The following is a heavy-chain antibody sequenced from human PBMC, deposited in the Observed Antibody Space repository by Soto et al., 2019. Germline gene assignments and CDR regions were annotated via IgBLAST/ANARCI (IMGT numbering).Heavy chain of an antibody. J-gene: IGHJ6*02. CDR1: GGSFSGYY. V-gene: IGHV4-34*01. CDR2: INHSGST. D-gene: IGHD2-2*01. Sequence: SETLSLTCAVYGGSFSGYYWSWIRQPPGKGLEWIGEINHSGSTNYNPSLKSRVTISVDTSKNQFSLKLSSVTAADTAVYYCARDLIVVVPRGYGMDVWGQGTTVTVSS. CDR3: ARDLIVVVPRGYGMDV.